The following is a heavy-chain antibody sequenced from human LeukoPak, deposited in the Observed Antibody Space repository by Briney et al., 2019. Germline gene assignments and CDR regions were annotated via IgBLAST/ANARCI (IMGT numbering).Heavy chain of an antibody. CDR3: ARRCGGDCAFDI. CDR2: IYYSGST. CDR1: GGSISSYY. V-gene: IGHV4-59*08. D-gene: IGHD2-21*02. J-gene: IGHJ3*02. Sequence: SETLSLTCTVSGGSISSYYWSWIRQPPGKGLEWIGYIYYSGSTNYNPSLKSRVTISVDTSKNQFSLKLSSVTAADTAVYYCARRCGGDCAFDIWGQGTMVTVSS.